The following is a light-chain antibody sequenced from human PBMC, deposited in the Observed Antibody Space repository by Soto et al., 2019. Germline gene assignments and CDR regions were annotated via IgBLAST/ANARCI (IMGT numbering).Light chain of an antibody. Sequence: QSVLTQPPSASGTPGQRVTVSCSGSSSTIGSNNVAWYKKLAGSAPKLLIYEVSNRPSGVPDRFSGSKSGNTASLTVSGLQAEDEADYYCCSYVGTNNLLFGGGTKVTVL. J-gene: IGLJ2*01. CDR2: EVS. CDR3: CSYVGTNNLL. CDR1: SSTIGSNN. V-gene: IGLV2-8*01.